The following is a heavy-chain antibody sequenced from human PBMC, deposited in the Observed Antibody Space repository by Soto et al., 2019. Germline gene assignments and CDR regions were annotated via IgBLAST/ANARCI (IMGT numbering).Heavy chain of an antibody. CDR3: ARVPTFLYCSSTSCHFDY. V-gene: IGHV4-31*03. CDR2: IYYSGST. CDR1: GGSISSGGYY. J-gene: IGHJ4*02. D-gene: IGHD2-2*01. Sequence: SETLSLTCTVSGGSISSGGYYWSWIRQHPGKGLEWIGYIYYSGSTYYNPSLKSRVTISVDTSKNQFSPKLSSVTAADTAVYYCARVPTFLYCSSTSCHFDYWGQGTLVTVSS.